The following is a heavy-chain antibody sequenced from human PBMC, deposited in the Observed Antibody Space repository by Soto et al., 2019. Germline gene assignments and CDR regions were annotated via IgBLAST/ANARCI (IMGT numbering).Heavy chain of an antibody. Sequence: QVQLVQSGAEVKKPGASVKVSCKASGYTFTSYAMHWVRQATGQRLEWMGWINAGNGNTKYSQKFQGRVTITRDTSASTAYMELSSLRSEDTAVYYCARSIVVVTAADYWGQGTLVPVSS. V-gene: IGHV1-3*01. CDR1: GYTFTSYA. D-gene: IGHD2-21*02. CDR2: INAGNGNT. J-gene: IGHJ4*02. CDR3: ARSIVVVTAADY.